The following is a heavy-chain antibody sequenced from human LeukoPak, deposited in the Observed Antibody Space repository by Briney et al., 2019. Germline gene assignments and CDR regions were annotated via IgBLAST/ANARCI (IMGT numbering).Heavy chain of an antibody. CDR2: INHSGST. V-gene: IGHV4-34*01. CDR3: AMAYGSGGYQVY. CDR1: GGSFSGYY. D-gene: IGHD3-10*01. Sequence: SETLSLTCAVYGGSFSGYYWSWIRQPPGKGLEWIGEINHSGSTNYNPSLKSRVAISVDTSKNQFPLKLSSVTAADTAVYYCAMAYGSGGYQVYWGQGTLVTVSS. J-gene: IGHJ4*02.